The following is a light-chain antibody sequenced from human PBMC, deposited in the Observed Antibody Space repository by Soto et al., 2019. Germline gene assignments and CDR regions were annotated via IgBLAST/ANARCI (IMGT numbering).Light chain of an antibody. J-gene: IGKJ1*01. CDR2: WAS. Sequence: DILLTYSPDSLAVSLGERATINCKSSQSVLYSPNNKNYLAWYQHKPGQPPKMLIYWASIRESGVPDRFSGSGSGTDFTLTISSLQSEDVAVYYCQQYYTNSWSFGQGTKVDIK. CDR1: QSVLYSPNNKNY. V-gene: IGKV4-1*01. CDR3: QQYYTNSWS.